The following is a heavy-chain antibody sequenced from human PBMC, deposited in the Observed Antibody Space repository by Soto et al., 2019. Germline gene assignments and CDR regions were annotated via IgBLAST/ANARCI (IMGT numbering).Heavy chain of an antibody. CDR2: ISSNSGAI. CDR3: VKGTFSSSKVIFDY. CDR1: GFIFEDYD. Sequence: EVQLVESGGGLAQPGRSLRLSCVAPGFIFEDYDMHWVRQVPGKGLEWVSSISSNSGAIKYADSVKGRFTLSRDNAKNSMYLEMNSLRVEDTAFYFCVKGTFSSSKVIFDYWGQGTLVTVSS. D-gene: IGHD6-6*01. V-gene: IGHV3-9*01. J-gene: IGHJ4*02.